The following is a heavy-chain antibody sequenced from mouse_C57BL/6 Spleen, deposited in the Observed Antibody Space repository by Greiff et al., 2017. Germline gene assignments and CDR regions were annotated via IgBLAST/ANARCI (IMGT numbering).Heavy chain of an antibody. CDR1: GFTFRSYG. CDR3: ARQDKNYDGYYSMDD. D-gene: IGHD2-4*01. J-gene: IGHJ4*01. V-gene: IGHV5-6*01. CDR2: ISSGGSYT. Sequence: EVKLVESGGDLVKPGGSLKISCAASGFTFRSYGMSWVRQTPDKRLEWVATISSGGSYTYYPDSVKGRFTISRDNAKNTLYLLMSIMKTEDTTMYYCARQDKNYDGYYSMDDWGTGTSVTVSS.